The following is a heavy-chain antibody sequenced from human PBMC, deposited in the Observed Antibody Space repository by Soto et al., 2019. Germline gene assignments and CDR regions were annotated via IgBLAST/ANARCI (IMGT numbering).Heavy chain of an antibody. CDR1: GYSFTSSW. Sequence: GESLKISCKASGYSFTSSWIGWVRQMPGKGPEWMGTIYPGDSDTRYSPSSQGQVTFSVGKSISTAYLQWSSLKASDTAMYFCARQGGTGWFDHWGQGTLVTVSS. J-gene: IGHJ5*02. CDR3: ARQGGTGWFDH. D-gene: IGHD1-1*01. CDR2: IYPGDSDT. V-gene: IGHV5-51*01.